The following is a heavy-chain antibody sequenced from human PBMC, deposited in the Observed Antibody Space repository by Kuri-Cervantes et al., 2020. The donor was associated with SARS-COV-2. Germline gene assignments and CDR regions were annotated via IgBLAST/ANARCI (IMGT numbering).Heavy chain of an antibody. CDR2: IVVGSGNT. Sequence: SVKVSCKASGFTFTSSAMQWVRQARGQRLEWIGWIVVGSGNTNYAQKLQGRVTMTTDTSTSTAYMELRSLRSDDTAVYYCARDGGQGTMTPVDYWGQGTLVTVSS. J-gene: IGHJ4*02. CDR1: GFTFTSSA. V-gene: IGHV1-58*02. D-gene: IGHD3-22*01. CDR3: ARDGGQGTMTPVDY.